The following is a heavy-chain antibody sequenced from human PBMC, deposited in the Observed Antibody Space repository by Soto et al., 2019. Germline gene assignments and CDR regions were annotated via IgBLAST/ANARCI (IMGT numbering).Heavy chain of an antibody. CDR1: GFTFRNFV. J-gene: IGHJ4*02. CDR3: AQDRGWGVVSPSHDY. D-gene: IGHD2-21*01. Sequence: EVQLLESGGGIVQPGGSLRVSCVASGFTFRNFVMSWVRQAPGKGLEWVSAIRGTGGETFYADSVKGRFTISRDNSKNTWYLQMNRLRDEDTALYFCAQDRGWGVVSPSHDYWGQGTLVTVSS. CDR2: IRGTGGET. V-gene: IGHV3-23*01.